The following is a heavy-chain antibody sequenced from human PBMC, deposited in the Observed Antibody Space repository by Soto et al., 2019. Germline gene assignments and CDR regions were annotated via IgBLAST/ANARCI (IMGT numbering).Heavy chain of an antibody. V-gene: IGHV5-10-1*01. CDR1: GYSFTSYW. CDR3: ARLGYDTSGYYLDY. D-gene: IGHD3-22*01. CDR2: IDPSDSYT. J-gene: IGHJ4*02. Sequence: PGESLKISCKGSGYSFTSYWITWVRQMPGKGLEWMGRIDPSDSYTNYSPSFQGHVTISADRSISTAYLQWSSLKASDTAMYFCARLGYDTSGYYLDYWGQGTLVTVYS.